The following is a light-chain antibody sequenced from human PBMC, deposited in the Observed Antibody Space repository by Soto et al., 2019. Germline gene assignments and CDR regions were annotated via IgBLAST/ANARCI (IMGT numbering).Light chain of an antibody. Sequence: DIVMTQSPDSLAVSLGERATINCKSSQNVLYSSNNKNYLAWYQQKPGQPPRLLVYWASTRESGVPDRFSGSGSGTDFTLTISSLQAEDVAVYYCQQYYNNPRTFGQGTKVDIK. CDR3: QQYYNNPRT. CDR2: WAS. V-gene: IGKV4-1*01. CDR1: QNVLYSSNNKNY. J-gene: IGKJ1*01.